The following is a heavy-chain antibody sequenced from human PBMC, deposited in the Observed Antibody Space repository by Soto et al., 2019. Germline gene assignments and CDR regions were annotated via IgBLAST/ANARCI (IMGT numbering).Heavy chain of an antibody. CDR1: GFTFSSYG. CDR2: ISYDGSNK. CDR3: CGAPDY. V-gene: IGHV3-30*03. Sequence: QVQLVESGGGVVQPGRSLRLSCAASGFTFSSYGMHWVRQAPGKGLEWVAVISYDGSNKYYADSVKGRFTISRDNSKNTLYLKMNSLRAEDTAVYYCCGAPDYGGQEPLVTVS. J-gene: IGHJ4*02. D-gene: IGHD1-26*01.